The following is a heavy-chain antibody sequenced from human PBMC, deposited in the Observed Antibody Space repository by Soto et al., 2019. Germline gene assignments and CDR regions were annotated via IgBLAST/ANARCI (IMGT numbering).Heavy chain of an antibody. Sequence: QVQLVESGGGVVKPGRSLRLSCAASGFTFSSSGMHWVRQAPGKGLEWVAVTSFDGSSGYYADSVRGRFTISRDNSNNTLYLQMNSVRAEDTSGYYCAESPPAVAGYFDYWGRGTLGTVSS. CDR1: GFTFSSSG. CDR2: TSFDGSSG. J-gene: IGHJ4*02. D-gene: IGHD6-19*01. V-gene: IGHV3-30*03. CDR3: AESPPAVAGYFDY.